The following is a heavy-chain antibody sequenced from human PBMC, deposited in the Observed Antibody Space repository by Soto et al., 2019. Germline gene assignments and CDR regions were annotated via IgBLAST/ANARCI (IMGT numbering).Heavy chain of an antibody. V-gene: IGHV1-18*01. CDR3: AMVDVYVTPSPQDV. CDR2: INAYNGNT. J-gene: IGHJ6*02. D-gene: IGHD3-16*01. CDR1: GYSFTRYG. Sequence: QVHLVQSGAEGKIPGASVKVSCKASGYSFTRYGIGWARQAPGQGLEWMGWINAYNGNTNYAQNLQGRLTLTTDTSTTTAYMELRSLRSNDTAIYYCAMVDVYVTPSPQDVWGQGTTVTVSS.